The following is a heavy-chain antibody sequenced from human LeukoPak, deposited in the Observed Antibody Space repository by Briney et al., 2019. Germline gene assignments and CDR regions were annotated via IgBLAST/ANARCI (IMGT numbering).Heavy chain of an antibody. V-gene: IGHV1-69*13. D-gene: IGHD6-19*01. CDR3: ATARGQWLEFDY. J-gene: IGHJ4*02. CDR1: GGTFSSYA. Sequence: ASVKVSCKASGGTFSSYAISWVRQAPGQGLEWMGGIIPIFGTANYAQKFQGRVTITADESTSTAYMELSSLRSEDTAVYYCATARGQWLEFDYWGQGTLVTVSS. CDR2: IIPIFGTA.